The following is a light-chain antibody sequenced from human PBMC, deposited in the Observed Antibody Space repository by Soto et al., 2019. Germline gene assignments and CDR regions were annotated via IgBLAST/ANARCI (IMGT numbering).Light chain of an antibody. V-gene: IGKV1-39*01. Sequence: DIQMTQSPSSLSASVGDTVTITCRATQTISTILNWYQHKPGKAPNLLIYAASSLQSGVPSRFSGSGPGTDFTLTISSLQPEDFATYYCQQSYSTPHTFGQGTRLEI. CDR2: AAS. CDR3: QQSYSTPHT. CDR1: QTISTI. J-gene: IGKJ5*01.